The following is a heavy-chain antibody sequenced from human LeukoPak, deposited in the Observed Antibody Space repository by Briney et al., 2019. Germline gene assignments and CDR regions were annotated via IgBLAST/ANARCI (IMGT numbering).Heavy chain of an antibody. Sequence: SETLSLTCAVYGGSFSGYYWSWIRQPPGKGLEWIGEINHSGSTNYNQSLQSRVTISVDTSKNQFSLNLSSVTAADTAVYYCARGGRITIFGVVTYYYYMDVWGKGTTVTVSS. D-gene: IGHD3-3*01. CDR3: ARGGRITIFGVVTYYYYMDV. V-gene: IGHV4-34*01. CDR1: GGSFSGYY. CDR2: INHSGST. J-gene: IGHJ6*03.